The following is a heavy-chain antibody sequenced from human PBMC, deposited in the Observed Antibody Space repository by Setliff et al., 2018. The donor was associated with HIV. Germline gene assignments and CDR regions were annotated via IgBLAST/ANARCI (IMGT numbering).Heavy chain of an antibody. D-gene: IGHD4-4*01. Sequence: GSLRLSCSASGFTFINYEMNWVRQAPAKGLEWVANISPDGSATYYVDSVKGRFTISRDNAKNSLYLQMNRLRAEDTAVYYCARFRLYHYSNKVDYWGQGTLVTVS. CDR2: ISPDGSAT. CDR3: ARFRLYHYSNKVDY. J-gene: IGHJ4*02. CDR1: GFTFINYE. V-gene: IGHV3-7*01.